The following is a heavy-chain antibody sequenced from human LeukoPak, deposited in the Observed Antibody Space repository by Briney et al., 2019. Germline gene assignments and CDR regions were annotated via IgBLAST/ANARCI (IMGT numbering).Heavy chain of an antibody. Sequence: ASVKASCKASGGTFSSYAISWVRQAPGQGLEWMGGIIPIFGTANYAQKFQGRVTITADESTSTAYMELSSLRSEDTAVYYCARHSGGNYHYFDYWGQGTLVTVSS. V-gene: IGHV1-69*13. D-gene: IGHD1-26*01. CDR1: GGTFSSYA. CDR2: IIPIFGTA. J-gene: IGHJ4*02. CDR3: ARHSGGNYHYFDY.